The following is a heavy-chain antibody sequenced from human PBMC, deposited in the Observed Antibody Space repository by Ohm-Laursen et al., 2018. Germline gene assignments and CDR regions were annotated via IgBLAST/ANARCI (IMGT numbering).Heavy chain of an antibody. J-gene: IGHJ4*02. Sequence: SQTLSLTCTVSGGSISSYYWSWIRQPAGKGLGWIGRFYSTGSTNYNPSLKSRVTISVDTSKNQFSLKLSSVTAADTAVYYCARGHRLFDYWGQGTLVTVSS. CDR1: GGSISSYY. D-gene: IGHD6-25*01. CDR2: FYSTGST. V-gene: IGHV4-4*07. CDR3: ARGHRLFDY.